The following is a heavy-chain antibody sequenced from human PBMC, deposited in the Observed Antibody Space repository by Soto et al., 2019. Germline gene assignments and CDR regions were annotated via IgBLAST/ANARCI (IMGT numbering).Heavy chain of an antibody. CDR1: GASMNRYY. CDR2: VYYSGST. CDR3: AGTYKGGY. D-gene: IGHD1-20*01. J-gene: IGHJ4*02. Sequence: SETLSLTCTVSGASMNRYYWSWIRQPPGKGLEWIGYVYYSGSTKYNPSLKSRVNISLDTSKNQFSLNLSSVTAADTAAYYCAGTYKGGYWGQGTPVTVSS. V-gene: IGHV4-59*03.